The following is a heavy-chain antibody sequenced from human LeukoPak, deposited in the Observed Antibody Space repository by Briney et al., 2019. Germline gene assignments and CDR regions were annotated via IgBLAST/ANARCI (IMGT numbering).Heavy chain of an antibody. V-gene: IGHV3-21*01. CDR3: ARARSSGSHRVVNAFDV. Sequence: GGSLRLSCAASGFTFSSYTMNWVRQAPGKGLEWVSSISMTSDYRYYPDSMKGRFTISRDNAKNSLYLQMNSLRAEDTAVYYCARARSSGSHRVVNAFDVWGQGTMVTVSS. CDR2: ISMTSDYR. CDR1: GFTFSSYT. D-gene: IGHD1-26*01. J-gene: IGHJ3*01.